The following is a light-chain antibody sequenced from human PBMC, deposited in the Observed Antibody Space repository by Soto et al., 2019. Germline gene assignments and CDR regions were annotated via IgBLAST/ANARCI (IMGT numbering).Light chain of an antibody. CDR3: YSTDSSGNHGI. J-gene: IGLJ2*01. CDR2: EDT. V-gene: IGLV3-10*01. CDR1: ALPKKY. Sequence: SYELIQPPSVSVSPGQTARITCSGDALPKKYAYWYQQRSGQAPVMVIYEDTKRPSGIPERFSGSSSGTMATLTISGARLEDEADYYCYSTDSSGNHGIFGGGTKVTVL.